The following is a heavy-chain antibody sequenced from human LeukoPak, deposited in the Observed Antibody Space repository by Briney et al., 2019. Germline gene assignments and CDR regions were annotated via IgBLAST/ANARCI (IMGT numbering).Heavy chain of an antibody. D-gene: IGHD4-17*01. CDR2: IYYSGST. CDR3: ARTTVYGVSYFDY. CDR1: GGSISNYY. J-gene: IGHJ4*02. Sequence: SETLSLTWTVAGGSISNYYWSWIRQPPGKGLGWIGYIYYSGSTNYNPSLKSRVTISVDTSKNQFSLKLSSVTAADTAVYYCARTTVYGVSYFDYWGQGTLVTVSS. V-gene: IGHV4-59*08.